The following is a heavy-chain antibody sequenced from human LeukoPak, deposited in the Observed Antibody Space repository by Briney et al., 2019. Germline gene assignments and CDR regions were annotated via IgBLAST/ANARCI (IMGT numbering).Heavy chain of an antibody. CDR1: GFTVSSNY. J-gene: IGHJ4*02. V-gene: IGHV3-23*01. CDR2: ISGSGGST. D-gene: IGHD3-22*01. Sequence: GGSLRLSCAASGFTVSSNYMSWVRQAPGKGLEWVSAISGSGGSTYYADSVKGRFTISRDNSKNTLYLQMDSLRAEDTAVYYCAKDWGLYYYDSSGYSDYWGQGTLVTVSS. CDR3: AKDWGLYYYDSSGYSDY.